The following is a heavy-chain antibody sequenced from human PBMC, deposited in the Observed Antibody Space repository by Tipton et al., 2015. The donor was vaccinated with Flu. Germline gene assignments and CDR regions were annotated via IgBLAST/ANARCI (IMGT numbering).Heavy chain of an antibody. CDR1: GYSISSGYY. Sequence: TPSLTCTVSGYSISSGYYWGWIRQPPGKGLEWIGSIYHSGSTYYNPSLKSRVTISVDTSKNQFSLKLSSVTAADTAVYYCARIGGSDWFDPWGQGTLVTVSS. CDR2: IYHSGST. J-gene: IGHJ5*02. CDR3: ARIGGSDWFDP. D-gene: IGHD3-10*01. V-gene: IGHV4-38-2*02.